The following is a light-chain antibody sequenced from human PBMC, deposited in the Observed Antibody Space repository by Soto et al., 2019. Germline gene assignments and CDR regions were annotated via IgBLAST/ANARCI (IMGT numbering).Light chain of an antibody. V-gene: IGKV3-15*01. Sequence: EIVLTQSPGTLSLSPGERVTLSCRASQSVSSNLVWYQQKPGQAPSLLIYGAFTRATGIPARFSGTGSGTEFTLTISSLQSEDFALYYCQQYNDWPLTFGQGTKVDIK. CDR2: GAF. CDR1: QSVSSN. CDR3: QQYNDWPLT. J-gene: IGKJ1*01.